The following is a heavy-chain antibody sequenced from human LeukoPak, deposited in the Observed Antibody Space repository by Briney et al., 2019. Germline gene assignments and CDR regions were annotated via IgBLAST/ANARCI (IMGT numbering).Heavy chain of an antibody. Sequence: GGSLRLSCAASGFTFSSYGMHWVRQAPGRGLEWVAFIRYDGSNKYYADSVKGRFTISRDNSKNTLYLQMNSLRAEDAAVYYCAKRELRHPFDPWGQGTLVTVSS. J-gene: IGHJ5*02. D-gene: IGHD3-16*01. CDR3: AKRELRHPFDP. CDR1: GFTFSSYG. V-gene: IGHV3-30*02. CDR2: IRYDGSNK.